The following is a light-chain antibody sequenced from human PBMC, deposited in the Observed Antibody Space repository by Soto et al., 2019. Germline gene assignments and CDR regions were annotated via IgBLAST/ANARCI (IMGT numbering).Light chain of an antibody. J-gene: IGKJ2*01. V-gene: IGKV3-20*01. CDR1: QSVTNNF. Sequence: ENVLTQSPGTLSLSPGERATLSCRASQSVTNNFFAWYQQKPGQAPRLLIYGISSRATGIPDRFSGSGSGTDFTLTISRLEPEDFAVYYCQQYITLPHTFGQGTKLEV. CDR2: GIS. CDR3: QQYITLPHT.